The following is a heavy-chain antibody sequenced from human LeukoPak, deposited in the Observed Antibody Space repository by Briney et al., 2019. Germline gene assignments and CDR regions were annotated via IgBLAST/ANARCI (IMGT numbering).Heavy chain of an antibody. Sequence: SETLSLTCTVSGGSISSSSYYWGWIRQPPGKGLEWIGEINHSGSTNYNPSLKSRVTISVDTSKNQFSLKLSSVTAADTAVYYCARVETPYYFDYWGQGTLVTVSS. CDR1: GGSISSSSYY. CDR2: INHSGST. V-gene: IGHV4-39*07. J-gene: IGHJ4*02. CDR3: ARVETPYYFDY.